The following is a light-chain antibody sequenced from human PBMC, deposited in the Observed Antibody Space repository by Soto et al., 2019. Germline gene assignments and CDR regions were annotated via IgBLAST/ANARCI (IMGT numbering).Light chain of an antibody. CDR1: QSVSSSF. J-gene: IGKJ1*01. CDR2: GAS. V-gene: IGKV3-20*01. CDR3: QQYGESPWT. Sequence: EIVLTQSPGTLSLSPGERATRSCRASQSVSSSFLAWYQQKRGLAPRLLISGASSRATGVPDRFSGSGSGTDFTLTISRLEPEDFAVYYCQQYGESPWTFGQGTKADIK.